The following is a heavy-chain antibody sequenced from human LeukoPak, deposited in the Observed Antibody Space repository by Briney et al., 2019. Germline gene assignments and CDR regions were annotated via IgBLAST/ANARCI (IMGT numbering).Heavy chain of an antibody. V-gene: IGHV4-4*07. CDR1: GGSISSYY. D-gene: IGHD1-26*01. CDR2: IYTSGST. CDR3: ARENSGSYREFDY. J-gene: IGHJ4*02. Sequence: KPSETLSHTCTVSGGSISSYYWSWIRQPAGKGLEWIGRIYTSGSTNYNASLKSRVSMSVDTSKDQFSLKLSSVTAADTAVFYCARENSGSYREFDYWGQGTLVTVSS.